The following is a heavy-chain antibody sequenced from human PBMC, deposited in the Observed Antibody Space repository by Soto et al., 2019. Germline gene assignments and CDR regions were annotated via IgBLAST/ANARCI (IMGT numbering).Heavy chain of an antibody. D-gene: IGHD4-17*01. J-gene: IGHJ6*02. CDR2: ISWNSGSI. Sequence: EVQLVESGGGLVQPGRSLRLSCAASGFTFDDYAMHWVRQAAGKGLEWVSGISWNSGSIGYADSVKGRFTISRDNAKNSLHLQMNRLRSEDTALYYCAKDRGYGGTYYYYGMDVWGQGTTVTVSS. V-gene: IGHV3-9*01. CDR1: GFTFDDYA. CDR3: AKDRGYGGTYYYYGMDV.